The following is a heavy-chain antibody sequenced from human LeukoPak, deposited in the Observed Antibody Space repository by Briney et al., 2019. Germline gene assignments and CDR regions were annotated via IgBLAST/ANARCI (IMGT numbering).Heavy chain of an antibody. J-gene: IGHJ5*02. CDR3: ARDMSQPLLYGVVSVGFDP. V-gene: IGHV4-59*01. CDR2: IYYSGST. Sequence: SETLSLTCAVYGGSFSGYYWSWIRQPPGKGLEWIGYIYYSGSTNYNPSLKSRVTISVDTSKNQFSLKLSSVTAADTAVYYCARDMSQPLLYGVVSVGFDPWGQGTLVTVSS. CDR1: GGSFSGYY. D-gene: IGHD2-2*02.